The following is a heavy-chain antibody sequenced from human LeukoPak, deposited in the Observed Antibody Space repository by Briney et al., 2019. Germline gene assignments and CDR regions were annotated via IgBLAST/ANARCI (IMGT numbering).Heavy chain of an antibody. Sequence: GSLFLPAAASGFTFSSYALTWVRQAPGKGLEWVSGISFSAGRTYYAGSVKGRYTISRDNSKNTLYLQLNSLRADDTAVYYCAKESGNAWSYFDYW. J-gene: IGHJ4*01. CDR1: GFTFSSYA. D-gene: IGHD6-19*01. V-gene: IGHV3-23*01. CDR3: AKESGNAWSYFDY. CDR2: ISFSAGRT.